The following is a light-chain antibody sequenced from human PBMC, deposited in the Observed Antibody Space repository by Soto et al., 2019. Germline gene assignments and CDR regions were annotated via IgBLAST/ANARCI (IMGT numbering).Light chain of an antibody. J-gene: IGLJ2*01. CDR2: DVS. CDR1: SSDVGRYNY. Sequence: QSALTQPASVSGSPGQSITISCTGTSSDVGRYNYVSWYQQYPGKAPKLMIYDVSNRPSGVSSRFSASKSGNTASLTISGLQAEDEGDYFCCSYTSSSTYIFGGGTKLTVL. V-gene: IGLV2-14*01. CDR3: CSYTSSSTYI.